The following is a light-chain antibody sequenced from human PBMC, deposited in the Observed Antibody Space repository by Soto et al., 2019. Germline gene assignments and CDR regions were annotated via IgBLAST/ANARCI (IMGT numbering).Light chain of an antibody. V-gene: IGLV2-14*01. CDR1: SSDVGGYNY. CDR2: EVS. J-gene: IGLJ3*02. CDR3: SSYSITTTPGV. Sequence: QSALTQPASVSGSPGQSITISCTGSSSDVGGYNYVSWYQQHPGKAPKLMVYEVSNRPSGVSHRFSGSKSGNTASLTISGLQAEDEADYYCSSYSITTTPGVFGGGTKLTVL.